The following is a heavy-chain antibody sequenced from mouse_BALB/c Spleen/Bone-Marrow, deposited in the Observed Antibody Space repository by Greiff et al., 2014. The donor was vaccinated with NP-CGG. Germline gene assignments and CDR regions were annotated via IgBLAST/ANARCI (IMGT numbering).Heavy chain of an antibody. Sequence: EVQLQQSGAELAKPGASVKLSCTASGFNIKDTYMHWVKQRPEQGLEWIGRIDPANGNTKYDTKFQGKATITADTSSNTAYLQLSSLTSEDTAVYYCARYYYGSSYFDYWGQGTTLTVSS. CDR2: IDPANGNT. J-gene: IGHJ2*01. CDR1: GFNIKDTY. D-gene: IGHD1-1*01. V-gene: IGHV14-3*02. CDR3: ARYYYGSSYFDY.